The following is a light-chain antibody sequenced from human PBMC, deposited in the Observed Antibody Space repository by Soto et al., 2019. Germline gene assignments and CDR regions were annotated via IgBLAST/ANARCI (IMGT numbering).Light chain of an antibody. CDR1: QSVSSN. CDR3: QQYNNWHPGFT. Sequence: EIVMTQSPATLSVSPGERATLSCRASQSVSSNLAWYQQKPGQAPRLLIYGASTRATGIPARLSGSGSGTEITLIISSLQSEDFAVYYCQQYNNWHPGFTFGPGTKVDIK. J-gene: IGKJ3*01. CDR2: GAS. V-gene: IGKV3-15*01.